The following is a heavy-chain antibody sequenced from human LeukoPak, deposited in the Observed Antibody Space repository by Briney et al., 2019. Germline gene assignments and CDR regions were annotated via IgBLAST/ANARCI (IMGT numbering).Heavy chain of an antibody. CDR1: GGTFSSYA. CDR2: IIPILGIA. Sequence: SVKVSCKASGGTFSSYAISWVRQAPGQGLEWMGRIIPILGIANYAQKFQGRVTITADKSTSTAYMELSSLRSEDTAVYYCLSDIVATPSSGSTYLGQGTLVTVSS. V-gene: IGHV1-69*04. J-gene: IGHJ4*02. CDR3: LSDIVATPSSGSTY. D-gene: IGHD5-12*01.